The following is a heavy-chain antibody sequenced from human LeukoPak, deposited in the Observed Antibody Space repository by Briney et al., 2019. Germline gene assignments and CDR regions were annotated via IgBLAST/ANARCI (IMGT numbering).Heavy chain of an antibody. D-gene: IGHD1/OR15-1a*01. J-gene: IGHJ4*02. Sequence: GGSLRLSCAASGFTFSTYNMNWVRQAPGKGLEWVAMIWYDGSNKHYADSVKGRFTISRDNSKNTLYLQMNSLRAEDTAVYYCARRAGTGRTYYFDYWGQGTLVTVSS. CDR3: ARRAGTGRTYYFDY. CDR2: IWYDGSNK. V-gene: IGHV3-33*08. CDR1: GFTFSTYN.